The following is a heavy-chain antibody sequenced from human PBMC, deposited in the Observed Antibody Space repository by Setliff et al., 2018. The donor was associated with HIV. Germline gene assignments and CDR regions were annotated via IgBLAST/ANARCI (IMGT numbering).Heavy chain of an antibody. D-gene: IGHD2-21*02. Sequence: KPSETLSLTCNVSGGSIRGSSYYWGWIRQPPGKGLEWIGTIYYRGSTYYNPSLKSRVTISVDTSKNQFSLKLTSVTAADTAVYYCARHYGAVKSVVTVVAKYFPHWGQGTLVTVSS. CDR1: GGSIRGSSYY. J-gene: IGHJ1*01. V-gene: IGHV4-39*01. CDR3: ARHYGAVKSVVTVVAKYFPH. CDR2: IYYRGST.